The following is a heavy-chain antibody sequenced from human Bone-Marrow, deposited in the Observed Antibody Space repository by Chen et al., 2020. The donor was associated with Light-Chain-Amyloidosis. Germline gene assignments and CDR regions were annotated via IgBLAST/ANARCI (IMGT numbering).Heavy chain of an antibody. Sequence: EVQLEQSGPEVKKPGESLKSSCKGSGYSFPNYWIGWVRQMPGTGLEWMGVIYPDDSDARYSPSLEGQVTISADKSITTAYLQWRSLKASDTAMYYCARRRDGYNFDYWGQGTLVTVSS. V-gene: IGHV5-51*01. CDR3: ARRRDGYNFDY. CDR1: GYSFPNYW. CDR2: IYPDDSDA. D-gene: IGHD5-12*01. J-gene: IGHJ4*02.